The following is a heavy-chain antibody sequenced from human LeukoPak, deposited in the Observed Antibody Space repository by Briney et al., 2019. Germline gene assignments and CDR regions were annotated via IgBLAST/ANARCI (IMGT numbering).Heavy chain of an antibody. Sequence: PGGSLRLSCAASGFTFSSYGMHWVRQAPGKGLEWVANTDQDESEKNYVDSVKGRFTISRDNAKNSLYLQMNSLRVEDTAVYYCARDLGYSQFDPWGQGTLVIISS. D-gene: IGHD6-13*01. CDR2: TDQDESEK. CDR1: GFTFSSYG. V-gene: IGHV3-7*01. J-gene: IGHJ5*02. CDR3: ARDLGYSQFDP.